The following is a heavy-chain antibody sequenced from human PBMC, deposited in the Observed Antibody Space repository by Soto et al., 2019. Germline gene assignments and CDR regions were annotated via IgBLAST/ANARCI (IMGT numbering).Heavy chain of an antibody. CDR3: AHSYCSGGSCYSGYFDY. J-gene: IGHJ4*02. CDR1: GFSLSTSGVG. D-gene: IGHD2-15*01. V-gene: IGHV2-5*02. CDR2: IYWDDDK. Sequence: QITLKESGPTLVKPTQTLTLTCTFSGFSLSTSGVGVGWIRQPPGKALEWLALIYWDDDKRYSPSLKSRLTITKDTSKNQVVLTMTNMDPVDTATYYCAHSYCSGGSCYSGYFDYWGQGTLVTVSS.